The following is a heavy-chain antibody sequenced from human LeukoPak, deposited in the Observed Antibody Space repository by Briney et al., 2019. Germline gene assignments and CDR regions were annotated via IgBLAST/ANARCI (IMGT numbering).Heavy chain of an antibody. Sequence: ASVKVSCKASGGTFSSYAISWVRQAPGQGLEWMGRIIPILGIAIYAQKFQGRVTITADKSTSTAYMELSSLRAEDTAVYYCARYCRSSSCNGDYYGMDVWGQGTTVTVSS. CDR2: IIPILGIA. CDR1: GGTFSSYA. CDR3: ARYCRSSSCNGDYYGMDV. J-gene: IGHJ6*02. D-gene: IGHD2-2*01. V-gene: IGHV1-69*04.